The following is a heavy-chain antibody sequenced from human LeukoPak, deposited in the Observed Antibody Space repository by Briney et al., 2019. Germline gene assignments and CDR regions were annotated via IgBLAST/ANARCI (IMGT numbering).Heavy chain of an antibody. V-gene: IGHV4-59*01. J-gene: IGHJ3*02. Sequence: SETLSLTCTVSGGSISSYYWSWIRQPPGKGLEWIGYIYYSGSTNYNPSLKSRVTISVDTSKNQFSLKLSSVTAADTAVYYCARELITGTPDAFDIWGQGTMVTVSS. CDR1: GGSISSYY. CDR2: IYYSGST. D-gene: IGHD1-7*01. CDR3: ARELITGTPDAFDI.